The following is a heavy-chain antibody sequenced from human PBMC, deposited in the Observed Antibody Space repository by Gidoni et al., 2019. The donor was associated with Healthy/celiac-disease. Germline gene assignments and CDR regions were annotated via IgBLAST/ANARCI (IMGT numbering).Heavy chain of an antibody. CDR3: ARDASPLLTTGTYGMDV. V-gene: IGHV4-59*01. Sequence: QLHLQEWTPGLVKPSATLSLTCTVSGGSISSYYWSWLRQPPGKGLEWIGYIYYRGSTNSIPSLKSRVTISVDTSNNQFSLKLSFVTAADTAAYYCARDASPLLTTGTYGMDVWGQGTTVTVSS. D-gene: IGHD4-17*01. CDR2: IYYRGST. J-gene: IGHJ6*02. CDR1: GGSISSYY.